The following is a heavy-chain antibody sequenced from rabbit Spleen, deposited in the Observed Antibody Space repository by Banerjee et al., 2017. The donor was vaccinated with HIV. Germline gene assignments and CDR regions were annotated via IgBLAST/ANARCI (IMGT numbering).Heavy chain of an antibody. V-gene: IGHV1S40*01. J-gene: IGHJ6*01. CDR2: IDTGSSGFT. CDR3: ARDTSSSFSSYGMDL. CDR1: GFSLSSNYD. D-gene: IGHD1-1*01. Sequence: QSLQESGGGLFQPGGSLALTCKASGFSLSSNYDMCWVRQATGKGLEWIACIDTGSSGFTYFATWAKGRFTCSKTSSTTVTLQMTRLTAADTATYFCARDTSSSFSSYGMDLWGQGTLVTVS.